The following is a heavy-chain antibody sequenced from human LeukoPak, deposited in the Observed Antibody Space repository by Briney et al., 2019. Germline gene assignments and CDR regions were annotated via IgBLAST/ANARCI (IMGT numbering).Heavy chain of an antibody. V-gene: IGHV3-21*01. Sequence: PGGSLRLSCAASGFTFSSYSMNWVRQAPGKGLEWVSSISSSSSYIYYADSVKGRFTIPRDNAKNSLYLQMNSLRAEDTAVYYCARGLAMTTVTPFDYWGQGTLVTVSS. CDR2: ISSSSSYI. CDR3: ARGLAMTTVTPFDY. CDR1: GFTFSSYS. J-gene: IGHJ4*02. D-gene: IGHD4-17*01.